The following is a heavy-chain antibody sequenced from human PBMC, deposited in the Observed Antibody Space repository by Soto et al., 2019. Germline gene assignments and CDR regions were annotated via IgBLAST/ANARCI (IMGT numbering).Heavy chain of an antibody. V-gene: IGHV1-18*01. CDR1: GYTFTSYG. CDR3: ARIRGVVAATHPLYY. CDR2: ISAYNGNT. J-gene: IGHJ4*02. Sequence: QVQLVQSGAEVKKPGASVKVSCKASGYTFTSYGISCVRQAPGQGLEWMGWISAYNGNTNYAQKLQGRVTMTTDTATSTAYMELRSLRSDHTAVYYCARIRGVVAATHPLYYWGQGTLVTVSS. D-gene: IGHD2-15*01.